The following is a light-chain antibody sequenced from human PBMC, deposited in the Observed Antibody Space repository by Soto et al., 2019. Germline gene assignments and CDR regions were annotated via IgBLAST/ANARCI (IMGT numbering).Light chain of an antibody. V-gene: IGKV3-20*01. Sequence: EIVLTQSPGTLSLSPVARAPLSWRCSQSVSSSYLAWYQQKPGPAPRLLIYGASSRATGIPDRFSGSGSGTDFTLTSSRLEPEDFAVYDCQQYGSSRWTFGQGTKVDIK. CDR2: GAS. CDR3: QQYGSSRWT. CDR1: QSVSSSY. J-gene: IGKJ1*01.